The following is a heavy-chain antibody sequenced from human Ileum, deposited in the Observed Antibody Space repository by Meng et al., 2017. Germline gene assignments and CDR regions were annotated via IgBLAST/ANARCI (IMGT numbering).Heavy chain of an antibody. CDR1: GFTFSSYW. D-gene: IGHD2/OR15-2a*01. Sequence: GESLKISCAAPGFTFSSYWMHWVRQAPGKGLVWVSRIKGDESSTNYADSVKGRSTISRDNAKNTLYLQVDSLSIEDTAVYYCARGGLFNWYFDLWGRGTLVTVSS. J-gene: IGHJ2*01. V-gene: IGHV3-74*01. CDR3: ARGGLFNWYFDL. CDR2: IKGDESST.